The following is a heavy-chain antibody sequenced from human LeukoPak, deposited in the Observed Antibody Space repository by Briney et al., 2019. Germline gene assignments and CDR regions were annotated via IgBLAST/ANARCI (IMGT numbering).Heavy chain of an antibody. J-gene: IGHJ4*02. V-gene: IGHV3-23*01. CDR1: GXTFSSHA. CDR3: AKADSSSWTPDY. D-gene: IGHD6-13*01. CDR2: ISDSGGST. Sequence: GGSLRLSCAASGXTFSSHAMSWVPQAPGKGLEWVSTISDSGGSTNYADSVKGRFTISRDNSKNTLYLQMNSLRAEDTAVYYCAKADSSSWTPDYWGQGTLVTVSS.